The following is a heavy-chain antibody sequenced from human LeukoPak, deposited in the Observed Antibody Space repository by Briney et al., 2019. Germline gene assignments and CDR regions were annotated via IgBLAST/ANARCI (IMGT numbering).Heavy chain of an antibody. J-gene: IGHJ3*02. CDR2: IDPDGDT. V-gene: IGHV3-74*01. CDR1: GLTFSTYW. Sequence: GGSLRLSCAASGLTFSTYWMHWVRQAPGKGLVWVSRIDPDGDTFYDEFVRGRFTVSRDYAKKTQYLQMNSLSDEDTAVYYCGSFRHTDIWGQGTTVTVSP. D-gene: IGHD6-6*01. CDR3: GSFRHTDI.